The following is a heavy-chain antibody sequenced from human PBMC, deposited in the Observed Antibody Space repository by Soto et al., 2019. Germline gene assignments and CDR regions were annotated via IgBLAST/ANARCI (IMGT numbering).Heavy chain of an antibody. D-gene: IGHD3-10*01. CDR2: ISYDGSNK. CDR1: GFTFRSYG. V-gene: IGHV3-30*18. CDR3: AKDLGRVLLQSGAFDI. J-gene: IGHJ3*02. Sequence: GGSLRLSCAASGFTFRSYGVHWVRQAPGKGLEWVAVISYDGSNKYYADSVKGRFTISRDNSKNTLYLQMNSLRAEDTAVYYCAKDLGRVLLQSGAFDIWGQGTMVTVSS.